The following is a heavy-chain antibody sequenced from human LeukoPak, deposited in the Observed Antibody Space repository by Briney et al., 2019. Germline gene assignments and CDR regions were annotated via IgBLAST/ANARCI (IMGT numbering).Heavy chain of an antibody. CDR3: AKGSAYADF. CDR1: GFTFSSHW. D-gene: IGHD3-3*01. V-gene: IGHV3-74*01. Sequence: PGGSLRLSCAASGFTFSSHWMHWVRQGPGKGLVWVSRINSDGSRTIYADSVKGRFTISRDNPKNTLSLQMNSLRAEDTAVYYCAKGSAYADFWGQGTLVTVSS. CDR2: INSDGSRT. J-gene: IGHJ4*02.